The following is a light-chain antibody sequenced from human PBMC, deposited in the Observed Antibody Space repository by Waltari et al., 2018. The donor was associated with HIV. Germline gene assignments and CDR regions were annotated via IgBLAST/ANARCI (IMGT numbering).Light chain of an antibody. V-gene: IGKV4-1*01. J-gene: IGKJ1*01. Sequence: DIVMTQSPDSLAVSLGERATINCKSSQNVLYNPNNRNYLGWYQQKPGRPPRLRIDWSSTLQSGVPDRFSGSGSGTDSTLTISSLQAEDEALYDCQQYVDTPWAFGQGTKVELK. CDR3: QQYVDTPWA. CDR1: QNVLYNPNNRNY. CDR2: WSS.